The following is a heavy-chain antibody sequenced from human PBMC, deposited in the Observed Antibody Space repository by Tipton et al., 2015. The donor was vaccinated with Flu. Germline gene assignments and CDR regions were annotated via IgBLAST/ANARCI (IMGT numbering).Heavy chain of an antibody. CDR3: ARGYDILTDGGGYFDY. J-gene: IGHJ4*02. CDR1: GFTVSNTS. Sequence: VQLVQSGGGLIQPGGSLRLSCAASGFTVSNTSMGWVRQAPRKGLEWVSLIYGSGATYYSDSVKGRFTISRDNSKNILYLQMNSLRVEDTAMFYCARGYDILTDGGGYFDYWGQGTLVTVSS. V-gene: IGHV3-53*01. CDR2: IYGSGAT. D-gene: IGHD3-9*01.